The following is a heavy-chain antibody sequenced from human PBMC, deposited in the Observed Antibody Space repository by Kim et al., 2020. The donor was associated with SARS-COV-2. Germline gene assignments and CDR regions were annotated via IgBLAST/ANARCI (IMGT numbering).Heavy chain of an antibody. J-gene: IGHJ1*01. CDR2: ISAYNGNT. D-gene: IGHD3-16*01. Sequence: ASVKVSCKASGYTFTSYGISWVRQAPGQGLEWMGWISAYNGNTNYAQKLQGRVTMTTDTSTSTAYMELRSLRSDDTAVYYCAFTGGPLNAEYFQHWGQGTLVTVSS. CDR3: AFTGGPLNAEYFQH. V-gene: IGHV1-18*01. CDR1: GYTFTSYG.